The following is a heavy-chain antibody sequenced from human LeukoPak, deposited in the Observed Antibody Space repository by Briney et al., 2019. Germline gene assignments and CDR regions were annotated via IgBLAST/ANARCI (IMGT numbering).Heavy chain of an antibody. D-gene: IGHD5-12*01. CDR3: ARELSPRLSKGIDY. J-gene: IGHJ4*02. Sequence: TSETLSLTCTVSGGSISSGGYYWSWIRQHPGKGLEWIGYIYYSGSTYYNPSLKSRVTISVDTSKNQFSLKLSSVTAADTAVYYCARELSPRLSKGIDYWGQGTLVTVSS. V-gene: IGHV4-31*03. CDR1: GGSISSGGYY. CDR2: IYYSGST.